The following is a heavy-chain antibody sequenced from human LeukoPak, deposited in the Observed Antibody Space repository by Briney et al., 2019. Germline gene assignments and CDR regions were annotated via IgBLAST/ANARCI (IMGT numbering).Heavy chain of an antibody. CDR2: ISRSGSYI. D-gene: IGHD3-3*01. CDR3: ARDRDFGVGNWFDP. Sequence: GGSLRLSCAASGFPFSDYSLNWVRQAPGKGLEWVSSISRSGSYIYYADSVKGRFTISRDDAKKSLYLQMSGLRAEDTAVYYCARDRDFGVGNWFDPWGQGTLVTVSS. V-gene: IGHV3-21*01. J-gene: IGHJ5*02. CDR1: GFPFSDYS.